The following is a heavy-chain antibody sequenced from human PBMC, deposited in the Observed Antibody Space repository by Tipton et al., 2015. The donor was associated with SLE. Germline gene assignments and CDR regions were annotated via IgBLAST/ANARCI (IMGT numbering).Heavy chain of an antibody. D-gene: IGHD3-10*01. CDR1: GVSISSSSYY. CDR3: ARDTAHYGSGDGAFDI. CDR2: IYYSGST. V-gene: IGHV4-31*03. Sequence: TLSLTCTFSGVSISSSSYYWSWFRQHPGKGLEWIGYIYYSGSTYYNPSLKSRVTISVDTSKNQFSLKLSSVTAADTAVYYCARDTAHYGSGDGAFDIWGQGTMVTVSS. J-gene: IGHJ3*02.